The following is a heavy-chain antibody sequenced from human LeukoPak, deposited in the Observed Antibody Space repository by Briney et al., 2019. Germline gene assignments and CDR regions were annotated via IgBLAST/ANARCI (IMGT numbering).Heavy chain of an antibody. CDR1: GFTFTTYS. J-gene: IGHJ3*02. Sequence: GGSLRLSCAASGFTFTTYSMNWFRQAPGKGLEWVSYISTSSSTTYYADSVKGRFAISRDNAKNSLYLQMNSLRVEDTAVYYCARDLLASRSAFDIWGQGTMVTVSS. CDR3: ARDLLASRSAFDI. CDR2: ISTSSSTT. V-gene: IGHV3-48*01.